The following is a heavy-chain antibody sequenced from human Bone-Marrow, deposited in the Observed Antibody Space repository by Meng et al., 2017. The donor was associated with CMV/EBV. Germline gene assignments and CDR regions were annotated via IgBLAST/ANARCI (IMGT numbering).Heavy chain of an antibody. V-gene: IGHV3-11*04. CDR2: ISSSGSTI. Sequence: GGSLRLSCAASGFTFSDYYMSWIRQAPGKGLEWVSYISSSGSTIYYADSVKGRFAISRDNAKNSLYLQMNSLRAEDTAVYYCARDRWHVYYFDYWGQGTLVTVSS. CDR1: GFTFSDYY. CDR3: ARDRWHVYYFDY. J-gene: IGHJ4*02. D-gene: IGHD4-23*01.